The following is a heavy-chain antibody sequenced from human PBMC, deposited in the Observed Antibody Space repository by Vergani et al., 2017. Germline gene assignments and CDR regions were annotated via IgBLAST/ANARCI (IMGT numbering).Heavy chain of an antibody. CDR2: IYTREST. Sequence: QVQLQESGPGLVKPSETLSLTCIVSGGSISPYYWSWIRQPAGKGLEWVGRIYTRESTNYNPSLKRRVTMSVATSKHQFSLKLSSVTAADTAVYYCAREYSSSVGFLAYWGQGSLVTVSS. CDR3: AREYSSSVGFLAY. CDR1: GGSISPYY. D-gene: IGHD6-6*01. V-gene: IGHV4-4*07. J-gene: IGHJ4*02.